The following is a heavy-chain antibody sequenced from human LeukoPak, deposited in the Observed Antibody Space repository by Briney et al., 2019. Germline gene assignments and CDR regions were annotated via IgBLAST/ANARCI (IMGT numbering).Heavy chain of an antibody. J-gene: IGHJ4*02. CDR3: ARSFGLTDY. D-gene: IGHD3/OR15-3a*01. CDR2: TSSSSGYI. CDR1: GFTVSSYT. Sequence: GGSLRLSCASSGFTVSSYTINWVRQAPGKGLEWVSSTSSSSGYIYYADSVKGRFTISRDNAKNSLYLQMKNLRDEATAVCYCARSFGLTDYWGQGTLVTVSS. V-gene: IGHV3-21*01.